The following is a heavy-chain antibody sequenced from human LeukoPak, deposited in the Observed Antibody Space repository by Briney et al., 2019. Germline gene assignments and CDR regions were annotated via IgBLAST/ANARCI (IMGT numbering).Heavy chain of an antibody. CDR2: IYFTGST. CDR1: GGSISNYY. D-gene: IGHD5-24*01. CDR3: ARGRWLQFSD. Sequence: SETLSLTCTVSGGSISNYYWNWIRQPPGKGLEWIGYIYFTGSTNYNPSLKSPVTISLDTSKNQFSLKLSSVTAADTAIYYCARGRWLQFSDWGPGTLVTVSS. V-gene: IGHV4-59*01. J-gene: IGHJ4*02.